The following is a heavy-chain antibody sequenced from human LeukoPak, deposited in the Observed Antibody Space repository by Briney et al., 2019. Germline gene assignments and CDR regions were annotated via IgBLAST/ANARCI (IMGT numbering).Heavy chain of an antibody. J-gene: IGHJ4*02. CDR1: GGSISSTDYY. D-gene: IGHD2-2*01. CDR3: ARLSAHCSSSCCYFDC. Sequence: PSETLSLTCTVSGGSISSTDYYWGWIRQPPGKGLEWIGNIHYSGSTYYNSSLKSRITISEDTSKNQFSLKLNSVTAADTAVYYCARLSAHCSSSCCYFDCWGQGTLVTVSS. V-gene: IGHV4-39*01. CDR2: IHYSGST.